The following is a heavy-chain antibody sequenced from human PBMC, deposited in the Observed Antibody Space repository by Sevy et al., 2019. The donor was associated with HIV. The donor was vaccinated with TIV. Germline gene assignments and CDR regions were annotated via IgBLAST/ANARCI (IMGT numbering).Heavy chain of an antibody. CDR2: ISHSGGAI. V-gene: IGHV3-48*03. D-gene: IGHD4-17*01. CDR1: GFIFSRYE. J-gene: IGHJ4*02. CDR3: ARDLPPSATTVAHFDY. Sequence: GGCLRLSCAASGFIFSRYEMNWVRQAPGKGLEWVSYISHSGGAINYADSVKGRFTVSRDNAKNSLYLQMDSLRAEDTAVYYCARDLPPSATTVAHFDYWGQGTLVTVSS.